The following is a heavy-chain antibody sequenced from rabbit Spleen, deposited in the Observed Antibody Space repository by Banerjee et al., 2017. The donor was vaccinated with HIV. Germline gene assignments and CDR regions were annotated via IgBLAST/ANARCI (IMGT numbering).Heavy chain of an antibody. V-gene: IGHV1S45*01. D-gene: IGHD7-1*01. Sequence: QEQLVESGGDLVKPGASLTLTCTASGFSFSNGYWIHWVRQAPGKGLEWIGCIWTDTGETTYYASWAKGRFTVSKTSSTTVTLQMTSLTVADTATYFCTRDTGTSFSSYGMDLWGPGTLVTVS. J-gene: IGHJ6*01. CDR2: IWTDTGETT. CDR1: GFSFSNGYW. CDR3: TRDTGTSFSSYGMDL.